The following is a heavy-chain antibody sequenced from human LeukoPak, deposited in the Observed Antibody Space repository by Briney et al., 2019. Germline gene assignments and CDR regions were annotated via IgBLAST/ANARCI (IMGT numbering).Heavy chain of an antibody. V-gene: IGHV3-48*01. CDR2: ISTSTTTI. Sequence: GGSLRLSCAASGFTFNSFWMSWVRQAPGKGLEWISYISTSTTTIYYANSVKGRFTISRDNAKKSLYLQMNSLRVEDTGVYYCASWGEGALDNWGQGTLVTVSS. CDR1: GFTFNSFW. D-gene: IGHD1-26*01. CDR3: ASWGEGALDN. J-gene: IGHJ4*02.